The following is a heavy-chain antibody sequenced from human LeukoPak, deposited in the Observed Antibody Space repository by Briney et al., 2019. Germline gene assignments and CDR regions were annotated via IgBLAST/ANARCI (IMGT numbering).Heavy chain of an antibody. Sequence: GGSLRLSCAAPGXTFSDYYMSWIRQAPGKGLEWVSYISSSSSYTNYADSVKGRFTISRDNAKSSLYLQMNSLRAEDTAVYYCARSNIAAAGGDAFDIWGQGTMVTVSS. V-gene: IGHV3-11*03. CDR1: GXTFSDYY. D-gene: IGHD6-13*01. CDR3: ARSNIAAAGGDAFDI. J-gene: IGHJ3*02. CDR2: ISSSSSYT.